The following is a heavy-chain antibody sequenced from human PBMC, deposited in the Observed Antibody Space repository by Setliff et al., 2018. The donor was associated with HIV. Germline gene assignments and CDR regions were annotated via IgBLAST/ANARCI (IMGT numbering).Heavy chain of an antibody. V-gene: IGHV4-31*03. J-gene: IGHJ5*02. CDR3: ARLDYEYVWGSFRYWFDL. D-gene: IGHD3-16*02. CDR2: IYNTGST. CDR1: GGSISSGGYY. Sequence: SETLSLTCTVSGGSISSGGYYWSWIRQHPGKGLEWIGYIYNTGSTYHSPSLESRVTISIDTSKNQFSLKLSSVTAADTADYFCARLDYEYVWGSFRYWFDLWGQGTLVTAPQ.